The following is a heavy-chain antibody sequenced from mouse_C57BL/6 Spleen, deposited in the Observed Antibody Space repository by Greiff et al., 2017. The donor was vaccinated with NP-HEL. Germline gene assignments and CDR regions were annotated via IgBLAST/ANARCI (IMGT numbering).Heavy chain of an antibody. D-gene: IGHD2-5*01. Sequence: QVQLQQPGAELVMPGASVKLSCKASGYTFTSYWMHWVKQRPGQGLEWIGEIGPSDSYTNYNQKLKGKSTLTVDNSSSTAYMQLSSLTSEDSAVYYCARGLYSKGDFDVWGTGTTVTVSS. CDR1: GYTFTSYW. J-gene: IGHJ1*03. CDR3: ARGLYSKGDFDV. V-gene: IGHV1-69*01. CDR2: IGPSDSYT.